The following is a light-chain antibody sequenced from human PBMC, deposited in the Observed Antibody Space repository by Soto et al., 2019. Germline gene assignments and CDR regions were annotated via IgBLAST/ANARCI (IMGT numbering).Light chain of an antibody. CDR3: AAWDDSLKRRG. V-gene: IGLV1-44*01. CDR1: SSNIGSNT. Sequence: QSVLTQPHSASATPGQRVTISCSGSSSNIGSNTVNWYQQLPGTAPKLLMYKSNQRPSGVPDRFSGSKSGTSASLAISGLQSEDEADYYCAAWDDSLKRRGFGGATKVTVL. CDR2: KSN. J-gene: IGLJ3*02.